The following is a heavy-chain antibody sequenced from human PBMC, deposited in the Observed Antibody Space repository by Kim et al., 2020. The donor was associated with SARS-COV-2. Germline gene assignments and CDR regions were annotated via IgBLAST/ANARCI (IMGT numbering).Heavy chain of an antibody. Sequence: GGSLRLSCAASGFTFSSYAMHWVRQAPGKGVEWVAVISYDGSNKYYADSVKGRFTISRDNSKNTLYLQMNSLRAEDTAVYYCARVGVGSSGWYMPSPDRQYYFDYWGQGTLVTVSS. CDR2: ISYDGSNK. D-gene: IGHD6-19*01. V-gene: IGHV3-30*04. CDR3: ARVGVGSSGWYMPSPDRQYYFDY. CDR1: GFTFSSYA. J-gene: IGHJ4*02.